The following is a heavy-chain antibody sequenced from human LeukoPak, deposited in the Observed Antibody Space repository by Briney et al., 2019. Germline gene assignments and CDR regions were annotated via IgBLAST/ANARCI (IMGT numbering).Heavy chain of an antibody. CDR3: ATSLGPLTDY. CDR1: GFPLSDAW. CDR2: VNSDGSGT. J-gene: IGHJ4*02. V-gene: IGHV3-74*01. D-gene: IGHD7-27*01. Sequence: GGSLRLSCAVSGFPLSDAWMNWVRQAPGKGLVWVLRVNSDGSGTSYADSVKGRFTISRDNAKNTLYLQMNSLRAEDTAVYYCATSLGPLTDYWGQGTLVTVSS.